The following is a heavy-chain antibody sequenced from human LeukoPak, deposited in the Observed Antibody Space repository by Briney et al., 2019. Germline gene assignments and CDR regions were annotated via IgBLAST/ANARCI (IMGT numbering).Heavy chain of an antibody. J-gene: IGHJ3*02. CDR3: ARHNYYDSSGDPHLNAFDI. CDR2: ISGSSSYI. CDR1: GFTFSSYS. V-gene: IGHV3-21*01. Sequence: GGSLRLSCAASGFTFSSYSMNWVRLAPGKGLEWVSSISGSSSYIYYAGSVRGRFTISRDNARNSLYLQMNSLRAEDTAVYYCARHNYYDSSGDPHLNAFDIWGQGTMVTVSS. D-gene: IGHD3-22*01.